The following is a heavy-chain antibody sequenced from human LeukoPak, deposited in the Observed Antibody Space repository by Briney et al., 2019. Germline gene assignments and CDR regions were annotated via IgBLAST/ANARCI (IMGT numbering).Heavy chain of an antibody. CDR2: INHSGST. Sequence: PSETLSLTCAVYGGSFSGYYWSWIRQPPGKGLEWIGEINHSGSTNYNPSLKSRVTISVDTSKNQFSLKLSSVTAADTAVYYCARARPYYDFWSGCYSTLDYYYYYMDVWGKGTTVTVSS. J-gene: IGHJ6*03. V-gene: IGHV4-34*01. CDR1: GGSFSGYY. CDR3: ARARPYYDFWSGCYSTLDYYYYYMDV. D-gene: IGHD3-3*01.